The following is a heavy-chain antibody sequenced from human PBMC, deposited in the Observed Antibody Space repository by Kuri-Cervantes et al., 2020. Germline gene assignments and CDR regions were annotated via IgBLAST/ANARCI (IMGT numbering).Heavy chain of an antibody. CDR2: ISGSGGST. Sequence: ETLSLTCAASGFTFSSYAMSWVRQAPGKGLEWVSAISGSGGSTYYADTVKGRFTISRDNSKNTLYLQMNSLRAEDTAVYYCARGRQDYDILTGYYSAIYFDYWGQGTQVTVSS. J-gene: IGHJ4*02. CDR3: ARGRQDYDILTGYYSAIYFDY. D-gene: IGHD3-9*01. CDR1: GFTFSSYA. V-gene: IGHV3-23*01.